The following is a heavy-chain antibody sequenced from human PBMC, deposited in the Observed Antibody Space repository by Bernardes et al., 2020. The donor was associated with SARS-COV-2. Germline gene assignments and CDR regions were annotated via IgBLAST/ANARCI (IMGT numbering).Heavy chain of an antibody. J-gene: IGHJ4*02. CDR1: GFTFSSYG. Sequence: GGSLRLSCAASGFTFSSYGMHWVRQAPGKGLEWVAVIWYDGSNKYYADSVKGRFTISRDNSKNTLYLQMNSLRAEDTAVYYCARDHRYYDFWSGSFLFDYWGQGTLVTVSS. CDR2: IWYDGSNK. D-gene: IGHD3-3*01. CDR3: ARDHRYYDFWSGSFLFDY. V-gene: IGHV3-33*01.